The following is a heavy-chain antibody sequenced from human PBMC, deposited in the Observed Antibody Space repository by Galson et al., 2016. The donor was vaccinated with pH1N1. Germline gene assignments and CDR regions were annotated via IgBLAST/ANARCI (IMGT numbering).Heavy chain of an antibody. Sequence: SLRLSCAASGFTVSTNYMSWVRQAPGKGLEWVSLIYTGGSTYHADSVKGRFTISRDNSKNTLYLQMNSLRADDTAVYYCVGGLRGYSFTWGQGTLVTVSS. J-gene: IGHJ4*02. CDR3: VGGLRGYSFT. CDR2: IYTGGST. V-gene: IGHV3-53*01. D-gene: IGHD5-18*01. CDR1: GFTVSTNY.